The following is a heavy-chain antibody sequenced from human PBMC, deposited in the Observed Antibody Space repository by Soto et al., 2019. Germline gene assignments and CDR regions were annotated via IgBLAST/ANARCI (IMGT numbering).Heavy chain of an antibody. CDR3: ARQLHSYFDFWIAHYDYYIYGIDV. V-gene: IGHV3-33*01. D-gene: IGHD3-3*01. CDR1: GFTFSSYG. J-gene: IGHJ6*02. CDR2: IWHDASTK. Sequence: PAGSLRLSCAAPGFTFSSYGMHPVRPAPGKGLEWVAVIWHDASTKYYADSVKGRFTISRDNSKNTLYLQMTSLRAEDTAVYHCARQLHSYFDFWIAHYDYYIYGIDVCGLCTAVTVSS.